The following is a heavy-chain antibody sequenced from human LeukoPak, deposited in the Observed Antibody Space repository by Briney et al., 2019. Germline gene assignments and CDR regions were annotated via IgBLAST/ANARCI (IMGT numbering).Heavy chain of an antibody. J-gene: IGHJ4*02. CDR3: ARESAMTTVDY. Sequence: GGSLRLSCAASGFTVRSSYMSWVRQAPGKGLEWVSVIYSGGSPDYADSAKGRFTISTNNSKNTLYLQMNSLRVEDTAVYYCARESAMTTVDYWGQGTLVTVSS. CDR1: GFTVRSSY. D-gene: IGHD4-17*01. CDR2: IYSGGSP. V-gene: IGHV3-53*01.